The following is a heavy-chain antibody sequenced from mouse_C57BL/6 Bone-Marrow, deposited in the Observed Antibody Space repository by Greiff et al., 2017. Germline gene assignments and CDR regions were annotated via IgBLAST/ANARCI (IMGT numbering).Heavy chain of an antibody. D-gene: IGHD1-1*01. V-gene: IGHV10-3*01. J-gene: IGHJ1*03. CDR2: IRSKSSNYAA. CDR1: GFTFNTYA. Sequence: EVQRVESGGGLVQPKGSLKLSCAASGFTFNTYAMHWVRQAPGKGLEWVARIRSKSSNYAAYYADSVKDRFTISRDDSQSMLYLQMNNLKTEDTAMYYCVRDPYYGSPYWYFDVWGTGTTVTVSS. CDR3: VRDPYYGSPYWYFDV.